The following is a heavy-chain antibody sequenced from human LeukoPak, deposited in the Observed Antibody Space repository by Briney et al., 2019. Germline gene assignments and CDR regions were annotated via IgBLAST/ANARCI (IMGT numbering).Heavy chain of an antibody. CDR2: ISGSGGST. D-gene: IGHD4-17*01. CDR3: ARNYDCGDFLYYYGMGV. J-gene: IGHJ6*02. V-gene: IGHV3-23*01. CDR1: GFTFSSYA. Sequence: PGGSLRLSCAAFGFTFSSYAMSWVRQAPGKGLEWVSAISGSGGSTYYADSVKGRFTIPRDNSKNTLYLQMNSLRAEDTAVYYCARNYDCGDFLYYYGMGVWGQGTTVTVSS.